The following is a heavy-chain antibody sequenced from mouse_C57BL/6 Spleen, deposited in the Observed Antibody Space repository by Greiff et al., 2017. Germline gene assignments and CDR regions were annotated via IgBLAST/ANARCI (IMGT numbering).Heavy chain of an antibody. J-gene: IGHJ4*01. CDR1: GFTFSSYA. V-gene: IGHV5-4*03. D-gene: IGHD1-1*01. Sequence: EVMLVESGGGLVKPGGSLKLSCAASGFTFSSYAMSWVRQTPEKRLEWFATISDGGSYTYYPDNVKGRFTISSDNAKNNLYLQMRHLKSEDTAMYYCATVARDLYYAMDYWGQGTSVTVSS. CDR2: ISDGGSYT. CDR3: ATVARDLYYAMDY.